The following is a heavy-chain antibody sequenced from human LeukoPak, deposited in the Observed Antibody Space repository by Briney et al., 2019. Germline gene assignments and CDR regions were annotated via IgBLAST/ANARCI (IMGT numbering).Heavy chain of an antibody. CDR1: GGSISSYY. CDR2: IYYSGST. Sequence: SETLSLTCTVSGGSISSYYWSWIRQPPGKGLEWIGYIYYSGSTNYNPSLESRVTISVDTSKNQFSLKLSSVTAADTAVYYCARDKLTYSSGPYFDLWGRGTLVTVSS. D-gene: IGHD3-22*01. CDR3: ARDKLTYSSGPYFDL. J-gene: IGHJ2*01. V-gene: IGHV4-59*01.